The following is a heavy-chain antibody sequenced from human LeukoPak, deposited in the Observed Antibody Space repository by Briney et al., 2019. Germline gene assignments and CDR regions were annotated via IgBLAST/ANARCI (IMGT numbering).Heavy chain of an antibody. V-gene: IGHV3-74*01. CDR1: GFTFSSYW. CDR2: INSDGSST. D-gene: IGHD3-22*01. Sequence: GGSLRLSCAASGFTFSSYWMHWVRQAPGKGLVWVSRINSDGSSTSYADSVKGRFTIFRDNAKNSLYLQMNSLRAEDTAVYYCATPLDYYDRSGYHQGGDWGQGTLVTVSS. J-gene: IGHJ4*02. CDR3: ATPLDYYDRSGYHQGGD.